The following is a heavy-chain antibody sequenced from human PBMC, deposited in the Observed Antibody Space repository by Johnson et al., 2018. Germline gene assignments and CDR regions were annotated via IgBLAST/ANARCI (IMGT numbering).Heavy chain of an antibody. D-gene: IGHD3-22*01. Sequence: EVRLVESGGGVVRPGGSLGLSCAASGFTFDDYGMSWVRQAPGKGLGWVSGVNWNGGSPGYADSVTGRFTIYRDNAKNSLYLQMNSLRAEDTALYYCARDLSYDSSGHDKYFQHWGQGTLVTVSS. CDR1: GFTFDDYG. V-gene: IGHV3-20*04. CDR3: ARDLSYDSSGHDKYFQH. J-gene: IGHJ1*01. CDR2: VNWNGGSP.